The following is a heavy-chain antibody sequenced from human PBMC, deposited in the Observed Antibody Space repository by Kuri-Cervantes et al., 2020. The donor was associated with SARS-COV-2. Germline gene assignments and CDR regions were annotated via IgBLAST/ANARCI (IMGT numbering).Heavy chain of an antibody. V-gene: IGHV1-3*01. CDR2: INAGNGNT. Sequence: ASVKVSCKASGYTFTGYYMHWVRQAPRQRLEWMGWINAGNGNTKYSQKFQGRVTITRDTSASTAYMELSSLRSEDTAVYYCARGFARFGFDPWGQGTLVTVSS. CDR3: ARGFARFGFDP. CDR1: GYTFTGYY. J-gene: IGHJ5*02.